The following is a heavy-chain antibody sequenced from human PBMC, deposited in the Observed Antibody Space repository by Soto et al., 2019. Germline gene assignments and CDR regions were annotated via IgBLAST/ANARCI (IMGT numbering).Heavy chain of an antibody. J-gene: IGHJ4*02. Sequence: GGSLRLSCAASGFTFSSYAMSWVRQAPGKGLEWVSAISGSGGSTYYADSVKGRFTISRDNSKNTLYMQMNSLRAEDTAVYYCAKDYYCSIGSLDYWGQGTMVTVYS. CDR3: AKDYYCSIGSLDY. CDR2: ISGSGGST. D-gene: IGHD3-22*01. CDR1: GFTFSSYA. V-gene: IGHV3-23*01.